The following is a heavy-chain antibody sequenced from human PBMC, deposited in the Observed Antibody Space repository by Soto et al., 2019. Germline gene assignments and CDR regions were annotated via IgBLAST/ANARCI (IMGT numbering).Heavy chain of an antibody. D-gene: IGHD6-13*01. Sequence: SQTLSLTCAVYGGSFSGYYWSWIRQPPGKGLEWIGEINHSGSTNYNPSLKSRVTISVDTSKNQFSLKLSSVTAADTAVYYCARGPTGYSSSRLNYFDYWGQGNLVTVS. J-gene: IGHJ4*02. CDR2: INHSGST. CDR1: GGSFSGYY. V-gene: IGHV4-34*01. CDR3: ARGPTGYSSSRLNYFDY.